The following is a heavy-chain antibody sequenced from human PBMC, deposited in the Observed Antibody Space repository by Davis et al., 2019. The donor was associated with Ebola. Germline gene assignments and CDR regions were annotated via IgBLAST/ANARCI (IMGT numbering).Heavy chain of an antibody. J-gene: IGHJ4*02. Sequence: GSLRLSCTVSGGSITSNDYYWGWIRQSPGRGLEWIGTFYYSGSTYYNPSLKSRVTISVDTSKNQFSLKLSSVTAADTAVYYCTQNGGDYWGQGTLVTVSS. D-gene: IGHD3-16*01. CDR1: GGSITSNDYY. CDR3: TQNGGDY. V-gene: IGHV4-39*01. CDR2: FYYSGST.